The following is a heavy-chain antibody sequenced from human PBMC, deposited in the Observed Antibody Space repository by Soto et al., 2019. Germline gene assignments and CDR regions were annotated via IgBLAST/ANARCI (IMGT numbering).Heavy chain of an antibody. V-gene: IGHV5-10-1*01. D-gene: IGHD3-22*01. CDR2: IDPSDSYT. CDR1: GYSFTSYW. Sequence: GESLKISCKGSGYSFTSYWISWVRQMPGKGLEWMGRIDPSDSYTNYSPSFQGHVTISADKSISTAYLQWSSLKASDTAMYYCARASPYYYDSSGYDYWGQGTLVTVSS. J-gene: IGHJ4*02. CDR3: ARASPYYYDSSGYDY.